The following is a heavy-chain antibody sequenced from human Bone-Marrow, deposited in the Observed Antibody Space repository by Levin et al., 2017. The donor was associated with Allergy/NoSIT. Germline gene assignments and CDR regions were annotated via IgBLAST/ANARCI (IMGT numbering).Heavy chain of an antibody. V-gene: IGHV3-23*01. CDR2: IDISGDHT. CDR3: AKEIRTNDD. J-gene: IGHJ4*02. CDR1: GFTFNNSA. D-gene: IGHD3-16*01. Sequence: GESLKISCVVSGFTFNNSAMTWVRQAPGKGLEWVSSIDISGDHTYYADSVKGRFTISRDNSKNTLYLQMTSLSVEDTAIYYCAKEIRTNDDWGQGSLVSVS.